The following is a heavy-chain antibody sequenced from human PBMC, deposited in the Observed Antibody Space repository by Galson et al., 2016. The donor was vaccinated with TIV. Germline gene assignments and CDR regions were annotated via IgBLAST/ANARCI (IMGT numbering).Heavy chain of an antibody. CDR1: GFSLTSGRMG. D-gene: IGHD7-27*01. V-gene: IGHV2-26*01. CDR2: IFSSDEK. CDR3: ARIELTGADY. J-gene: IGHJ4*02. Sequence: PALVKPTQILTLTCTVSGFSLTSGRMGVSWIRQPPGKALEWLAHIFSSDEKSYTPSLRSRLTISKDTSRSQVVLTMTHMDPVDTGTYYCARIELTGADYWGQGILVTVSS.